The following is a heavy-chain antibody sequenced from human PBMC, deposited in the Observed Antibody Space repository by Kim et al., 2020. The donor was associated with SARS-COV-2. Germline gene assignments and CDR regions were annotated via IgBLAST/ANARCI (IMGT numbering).Heavy chain of an antibody. Sequence: SQKFQGRVPITRDTTENTAYMDLRSLTFEDTAIYYCARDMNPTVYDYWGQGTLVTVSS. V-gene: IGHV1-3*01. D-gene: IGHD4-4*01. J-gene: IGHJ4*02. CDR3: ARDMNPTVYDY.